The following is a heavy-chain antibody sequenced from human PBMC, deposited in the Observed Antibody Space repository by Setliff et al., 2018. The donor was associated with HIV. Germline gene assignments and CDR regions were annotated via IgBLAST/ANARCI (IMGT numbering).Heavy chain of an antibody. J-gene: IGHJ6*03. CDR3: ARASGDAYRHPRDYNYYYMDV. Sequence: SETLSLTCTVSGGSISSGAYYWTWIRQQPGKGLEWIGYIYHSGITYYNPSLKRRINISVDTSKNQFSLNLSSVTAADTAVYFCARASGDAYRHPRDYNYYYMDVWGKGDMVTVSS. CDR1: GGSISSGAYY. V-gene: IGHV4-31*03. CDR2: IYHSGIT. D-gene: IGHD4-4*01.